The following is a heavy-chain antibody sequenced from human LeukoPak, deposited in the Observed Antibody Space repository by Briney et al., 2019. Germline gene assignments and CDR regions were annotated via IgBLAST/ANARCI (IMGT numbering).Heavy chain of an antibody. CDR2: IWYDGSNK. J-gene: IGHJ4*02. CDR1: GFTFSSYG. CDR3: AKGLNPDFDY. V-gene: IGHV3-33*06. Sequence: GRSLRLSCAASGFTFSSYGMHWVRQAPGKGLEWVAVIWYDGSNKYYADSVKGRFTISRDNSKNTLYLQMNSLRAEDTAVYYCAKGLNPDFDYWGQGTLVTVSS.